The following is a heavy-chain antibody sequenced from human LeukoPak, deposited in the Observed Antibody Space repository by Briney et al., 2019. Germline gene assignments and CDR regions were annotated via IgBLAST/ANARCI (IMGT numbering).Heavy chain of an antibody. CDR2: IYYSVSN. CDR1: GGSISSSSYY. J-gene: IGHJ5*02. Sequence: SETLSLTCIVSGGSISSSSYYWGWIRQPPGKGLEWIGSIYYSVSNYYNPSLKGRSTISVDTAKTQFSLKLSSVTPADTAVYYCARLGLKYCSSTSCYTRGAYNWFDPGGQGTLVTVSS. CDR3: ARLGLKYCSSTSCYTRGAYNWFDP. D-gene: IGHD2-2*02. V-gene: IGHV4-39*01.